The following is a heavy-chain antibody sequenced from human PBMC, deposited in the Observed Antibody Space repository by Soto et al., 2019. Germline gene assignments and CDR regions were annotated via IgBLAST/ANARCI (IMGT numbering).Heavy chain of an antibody. CDR3: ARATYYYDSSGYYGYYFDY. CDR1: GGSISSGGYY. J-gene: IGHJ4*02. D-gene: IGHD3-22*01. CDR2: IYYSGST. V-gene: IGHV4-30-4*08. Sequence: SETLSLTCTVSGGSISSGGYYWSWIRQHPGKGLEWIGYIYYSGSTYYNPSLKSRVTISVDTSKNQFSLKLSSVTAADTAVYYCARATYYYDSSGYYGYYFDYWGQGTLVTVSS.